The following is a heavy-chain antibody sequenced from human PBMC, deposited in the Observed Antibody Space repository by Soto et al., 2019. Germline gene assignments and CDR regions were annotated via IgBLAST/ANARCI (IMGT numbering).Heavy chain of an antibody. CDR1: GFTFSSYW. Sequence: EVQLVESGGGLVHPGGSLRLSCAASGFTFSSYWMHWVRQAPGKGLVWVSPFGSDGRSTSYADSVKGRFTISRDNAKNTLYLQMNSLTADDTAVYYCGRRSWPYYLDYWGPGTLVNVSS. CDR3: GRRSWPYYLDY. D-gene: IGHD6-13*01. CDR2: FGSDGRST. J-gene: IGHJ4*02. V-gene: IGHV3-74*01.